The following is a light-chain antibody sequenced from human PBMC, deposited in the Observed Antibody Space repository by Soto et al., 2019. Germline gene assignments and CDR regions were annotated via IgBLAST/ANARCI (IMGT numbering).Light chain of an antibody. J-gene: IGKJ1*01. CDR3: QQSYNPPWT. CDR2: AAS. CDR1: QSIFNY. Sequence: DIQMTHSPASLSASVGDRVTITCRASQSIFNYLNWYQQKPGRAPRLLIYAASNLQSGVPSRFSGSGSGTDFTLTITSLQPEDFATYYCQQSYNPPWTFGQGTKVEIK. V-gene: IGKV1-39*01.